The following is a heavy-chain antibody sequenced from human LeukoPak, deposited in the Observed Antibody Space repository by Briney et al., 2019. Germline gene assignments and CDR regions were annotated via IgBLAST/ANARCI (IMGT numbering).Heavy chain of an antibody. CDR3: ATSGSYYDFRFDY. J-gene: IGHJ4*02. CDR2: INHSGST. Sequence: KTSETLSLTCAVYGGSFSGYYWSWIRQPPGKGLEWIGEINHSGSTNYNPSLKSRVTISVDTSKNQFSLKLSSVTAADTAVYYCATSGSYYDFRFDYWGQGTLVTVSS. V-gene: IGHV4-34*01. D-gene: IGHD1-26*01. CDR1: GGSFSGYY.